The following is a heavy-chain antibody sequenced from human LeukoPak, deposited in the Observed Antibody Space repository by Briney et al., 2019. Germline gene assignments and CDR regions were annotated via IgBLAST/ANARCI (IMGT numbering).Heavy chain of an antibody. J-gene: IGHJ5*02. CDR1: GFTFSSYE. D-gene: IGHD2-2*01. CDR2: ISSSGSTI. Sequence: GGSLRLSCAASGFTFSSYEMNWVRQAPGKGLEWVSYISSSGSTIYYADSVKGRFTISRDNAKNSLYLQMNSLRAEDTAVYYCARGGYCSSTSCYGPFRFDLWGQGTLVTVSS. V-gene: IGHV3-48*03. CDR3: ARGGYCSSTSCYGPFRFDL.